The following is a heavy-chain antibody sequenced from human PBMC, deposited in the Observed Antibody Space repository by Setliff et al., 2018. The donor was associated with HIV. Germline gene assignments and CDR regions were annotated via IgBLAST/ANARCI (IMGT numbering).Heavy chain of an antibody. D-gene: IGHD3-10*01. CDR3: ARDSPPQLQDYYYGMDV. J-gene: IGHJ6*02. CDR1: GYTFTDYY. Sequence: ASVKVSCKASGYTFTDYYMHWVQQAPGKGLEWMGRVDPEDGETIYAEKFQGRVTITADTSTDTAYMELSSLRSEDTAVYYCARDSPPQLQDYYYGMDVWGQGTTVTVSS. V-gene: IGHV1-69-2*01. CDR2: VDPEDGET.